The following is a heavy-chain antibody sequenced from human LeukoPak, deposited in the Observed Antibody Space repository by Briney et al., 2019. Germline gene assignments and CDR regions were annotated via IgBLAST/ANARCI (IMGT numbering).Heavy chain of an antibody. CDR1: GYTFTSYG. CDR3: AYSSAPDVFDI. D-gene: IGHD6-19*01. Sequence: ASVKVSCKASGYTFTSYGISWVRQAPGQELEWMGWISVYNANTNYAQKLQGRVTMTTDTSTSTVYMELRSLRFDDTAVYYCAYSSAPDVFDIWGQGTMVTVSS. CDR2: ISVYNANT. J-gene: IGHJ3*02. V-gene: IGHV1-18*01.